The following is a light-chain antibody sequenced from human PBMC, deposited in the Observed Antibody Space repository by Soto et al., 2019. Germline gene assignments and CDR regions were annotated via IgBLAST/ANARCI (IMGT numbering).Light chain of an antibody. CDR3: GSWDSSLSAYV. J-gene: IGLJ1*01. CDR1: SSNIGGNS. V-gene: IGLV1-51*01. Sequence: HSALTQPASVVDPAGHSITMYWSGSSSNIGGNSVSWYQQLPGTAPKLLIYDDNKRPSGIPDRFSGSKSGTSATLGITGFQTGDEDDYYCGSWDSSLSAYVFGTGTKVTVL. CDR2: DDN.